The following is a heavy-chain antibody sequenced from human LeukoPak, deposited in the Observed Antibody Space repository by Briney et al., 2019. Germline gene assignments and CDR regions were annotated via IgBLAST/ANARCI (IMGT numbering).Heavy chain of an antibody. J-gene: IGHJ4*02. D-gene: IGHD2-21*01. V-gene: IGHV4-31*03. CDR3: ARERFLRYDY. Sequence: SQTLSLTCTVSGGSISSGGYYWSWIRQHPGKGLQWIGYIYHSGSTYYNPSLKSRVTISVDTSKNQFSLKLNSVTAADTAVYYCARERFLRYDYWGQGTLVTVSS. CDR2: IYHSGST. CDR1: GGSISSGGYY.